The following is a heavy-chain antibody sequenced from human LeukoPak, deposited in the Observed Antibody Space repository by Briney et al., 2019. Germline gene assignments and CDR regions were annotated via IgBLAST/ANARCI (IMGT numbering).Heavy chain of an antibody. CDR1: GFTFSDYY. CDR2: IYYSGST. J-gene: IGHJ6*03. D-gene: IGHD2-15*01. CDR3: ARRRWGGGSCYFGRGLGCYYYMDV. V-gene: IGHV4-39*01. Sequence: PGGSLRLSCAASGFTFSDYYMSWIRQPPGKGLEWIGSIYYSGSTYYNPSLKSRVTISVDTSRNQFSLKLSSVTAADTAVYYCARRRWGGGSCYFGRGLGCYYYMDVWGKGTTVTISS.